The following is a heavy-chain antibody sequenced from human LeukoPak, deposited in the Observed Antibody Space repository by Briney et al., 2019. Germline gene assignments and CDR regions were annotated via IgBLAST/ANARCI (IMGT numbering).Heavy chain of an antibody. Sequence: GGSLRLSCAASGFTVSSNYMSWVRQAPGKGLEWVSVIYSGGSTYYADSVKGRFTISRDNSKNTLYLQMNSLRAEDTAVYYCARGPPHSSGWRTFDYWGKGTLVTVSS. J-gene: IGHJ4*02. CDR1: GFTVSSNY. D-gene: IGHD6-19*01. V-gene: IGHV3-53*01. CDR2: IYSGGST. CDR3: ARGPPHSSGWRTFDY.